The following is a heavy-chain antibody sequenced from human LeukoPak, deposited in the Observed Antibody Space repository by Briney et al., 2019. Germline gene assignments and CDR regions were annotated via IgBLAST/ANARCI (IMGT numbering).Heavy chain of an antibody. D-gene: IGHD3-9*01. CDR3: AKDLNYDLFTGRPDAFDI. CDR1: GFTFSSYG. V-gene: IGHV3-30*02. CDR2: IRYDGTNK. Sequence: GGSLRLSCAASGFTFSSYGMHWVRQAPGKGLEWVAFIRYDGTNKYYADSVKGRFTISRDNSKNTLYLQMNSLRAEDTAVYYCAKDLNYDLFTGRPDAFDIWGQGTMVTVSS. J-gene: IGHJ3*02.